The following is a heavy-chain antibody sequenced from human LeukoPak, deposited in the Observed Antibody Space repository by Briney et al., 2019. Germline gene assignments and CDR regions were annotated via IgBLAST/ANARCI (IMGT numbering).Heavy chain of an antibody. CDR2: IYSGGSI. Sequence: GSLRLSCAASGFTVRSSYMSWVRQAPGKGLEWVSVIYSGGSIYYADSVKGRFTISRDNSKSTLYLQMNSLRAEDTATYYCASGRGRASDYYYGMDVWGQGTTVTVSS. D-gene: IGHD3-10*01. J-gene: IGHJ6*02. V-gene: IGHV3-53*01. CDR3: ASGRGRASDYYYGMDV. CDR1: GFTVRSSY.